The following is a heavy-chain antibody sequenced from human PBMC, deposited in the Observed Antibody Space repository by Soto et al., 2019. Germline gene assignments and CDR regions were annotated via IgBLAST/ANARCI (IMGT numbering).Heavy chain of an antibody. D-gene: IGHD5-12*01. CDR1: GFTFSSYE. Sequence: EVQLVESGGGLVQPGGSLRLSCAASGFTFSSYEMNWVRQAPGKGLEWVSYISSSGSTIYYADSVKGRFTISRDNAKNSLYLQMNSLRAXXXXXXXXXXXXXAWLRFLSGXFDPWGQGTLVT. CDR3: XXXXXAWLRFLSGXFDP. V-gene: IGHV3-48*03. CDR2: ISSSGSTI. J-gene: IGHJ5*02.